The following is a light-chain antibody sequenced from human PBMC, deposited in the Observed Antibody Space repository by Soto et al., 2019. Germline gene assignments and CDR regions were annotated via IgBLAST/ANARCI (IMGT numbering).Light chain of an antibody. V-gene: IGKV3-20*01. J-gene: IGKJ3*01. CDR3: HQYGISPPT. CDR1: QSVSGSD. Sequence: EVALTQSPGTLSLSPGARATLSSRASQSVSGSDLAWYQQKPGQAPRLLISGVSNRATGTPDRFSGSGSGTDFTLTISSLEPEESAVFYCHQYGISPPTFGPGTKVDIK. CDR2: GVS.